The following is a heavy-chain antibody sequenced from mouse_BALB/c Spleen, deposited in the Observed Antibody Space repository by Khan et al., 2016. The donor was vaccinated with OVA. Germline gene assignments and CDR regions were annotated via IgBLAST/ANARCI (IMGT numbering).Heavy chain of an antibody. CDR3: CRGGACHRTDGWFAY. CDR2: IDPSYDDT. CDR1: GYTFTSYT. D-gene: IGHD6-1*01. Sequence: VQLQESRAELARPGASVKMSCKASGYTFTSYTIHWVRQRPGQAPEWIGHIDPSYDDTNYNQKFKGKATLIVDKSSTTAYMQLSSLTPEDFAVHSCCRGGACHRTDGWFAYWGPGTRDTVSA. V-gene: IGHV1-4*01. J-gene: IGHJ3*01.